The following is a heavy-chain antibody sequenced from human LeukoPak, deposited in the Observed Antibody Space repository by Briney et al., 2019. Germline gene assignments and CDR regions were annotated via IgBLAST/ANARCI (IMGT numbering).Heavy chain of an antibody. D-gene: IGHD3-10*01. CDR2: ISGSGGRT. Sequence: PGGSLRLSCAASGFTFSSYAMSWVRQAPGKGLEWVSAISGSGGRTYSADPLKGRFTISRDNSKNTLYPQMNSLRAEDTAVYYCAKVVYGSGTQWAACDYWGQGTLVTVSS. J-gene: IGHJ4*02. V-gene: IGHV3-23*01. CDR1: GFTFSSYA. CDR3: AKVVYGSGTQWAACDY.